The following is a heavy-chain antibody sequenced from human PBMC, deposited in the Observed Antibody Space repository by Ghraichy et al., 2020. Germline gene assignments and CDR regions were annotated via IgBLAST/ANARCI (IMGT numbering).Heavy chain of an antibody. CDR2: IYYSGST. V-gene: IGHV4-31*03. J-gene: IGHJ4*02. D-gene: IGHD4-17*01. CDR1: GGSISSGGYY. Sequence: SETLSLTCTVSGGSISSGGYYWSWIRQHPGKGLEWIGYIYYSGSTYYNPSLKSRVTISVDTSKNQFSLKLSSVTAADMAVYYCAVFTVTPGTMADYWGQGTLVTVSS. CDR3: AVFTVTPGTMADY.